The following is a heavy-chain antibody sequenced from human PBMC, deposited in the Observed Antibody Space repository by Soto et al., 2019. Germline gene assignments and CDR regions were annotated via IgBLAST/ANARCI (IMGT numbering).Heavy chain of an antibody. D-gene: IGHD6-6*01. CDR3: ARSSGEQLIYYYGMDV. CDR1: GGTFSSYA. Sequence: SVKVSCKASGGTFSSYAISWVRQAPGQGLEWMGGIIPIFGTANYAQKFQGRVTITADKSTSTAYMELSSLRSEDTAVYYCARSSGEQLIYYYGMDVWGQGTTVTVSS. V-gene: IGHV1-69*06. J-gene: IGHJ6*02. CDR2: IIPIFGTA.